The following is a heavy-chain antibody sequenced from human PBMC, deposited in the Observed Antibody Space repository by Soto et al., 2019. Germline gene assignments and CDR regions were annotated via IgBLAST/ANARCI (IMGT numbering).Heavy chain of an antibody. CDR3: ASYYDILTGFFFEDV. D-gene: IGHD3-9*01. CDR2: IYYRGST. V-gene: IGHV4-39*01. CDR1: GGSISSSSYY. Sequence: QLQLQESGPGLVKPSETLSLTCTVSGGSISSSSYYWGWIRQPPGKGLEWIGSIYYRGSTYYNPSLKSRVTISVDTSKNQFSLQLSSVTAADTAVYYCASYYDILTGFFFEDVWGKGTTVTVSS. J-gene: IGHJ6*04.